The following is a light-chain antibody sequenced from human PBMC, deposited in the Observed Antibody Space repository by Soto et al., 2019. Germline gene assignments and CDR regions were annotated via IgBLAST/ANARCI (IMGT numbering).Light chain of an antibody. Sequence: EIVLTQSPATLSLSPGERATLSCRASQSVSSYLAWYQQKPGQAPRLLIYDASNRVTGIPGRFSGSGSGTEFTLTISSLESDDFALYFCQEYNDWPLRTFGQGTKVDI. CDR1: QSVSSY. CDR3: QEYNDWPLRT. V-gene: IGKV3-11*01. CDR2: DAS. J-gene: IGKJ1*01.